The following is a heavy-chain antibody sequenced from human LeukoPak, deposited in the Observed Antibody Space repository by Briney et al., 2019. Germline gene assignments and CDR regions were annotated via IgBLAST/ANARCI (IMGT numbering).Heavy chain of an antibody. CDR1: RGSFSSNY. J-gene: IGHJ4*02. CDR3: ARAGIKYSSGWLQNY. CDR2: INHSGST. Sequence: SETLSLTCAVYRGSFSSNYWSWIRQPPGKGLEWIGEINHSGSTNYNPSLKSRVTMSVDTSKNQFSLKLSSVTAADTAVYYCARAGIKYSSGWLQNYWGQGTLVTVSS. D-gene: IGHD6-19*01. V-gene: IGHV4-34*01.